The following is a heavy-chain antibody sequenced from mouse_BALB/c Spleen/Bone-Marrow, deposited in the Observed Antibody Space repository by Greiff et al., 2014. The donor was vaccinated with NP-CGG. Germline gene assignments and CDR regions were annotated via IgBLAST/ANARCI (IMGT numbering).Heavy chain of an antibody. J-gene: IGHJ2*01. Sequence: VQLQQSGAELVRPGALVKLSCKASGFNIKDYYMHWVKQRPEQGLEWIGWIDPENGNTIYDPKFQGKASITADTSSNTAYLQLSSLTSEDTAVYYCASYYGSSYYYFDYWGQGTTLTVSS. CDR3: ASYYGSSYYYFDY. D-gene: IGHD1-1*01. V-gene: IGHV14-1*02. CDR1: GFNIKDYY. CDR2: IDPENGNT.